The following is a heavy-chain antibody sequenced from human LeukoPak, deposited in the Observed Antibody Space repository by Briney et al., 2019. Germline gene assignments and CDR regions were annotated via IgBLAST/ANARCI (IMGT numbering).Heavy chain of an antibody. CDR1: GYTFTSYG. Sequence: GASVKVSCKASGYTFTSYGVSWVRQAPGQGLEWVGWISAYTGDRKYAQKLQGRVTMTTDTSTSTAYMELRSLRSDDTAMYYCAGEIYRGGFDPWGQGTLVTVSS. CDR3: AGEIYRGGFDP. J-gene: IGHJ5*02. CDR2: ISAYTGDR. D-gene: IGHD3-3*01. V-gene: IGHV1-18*01.